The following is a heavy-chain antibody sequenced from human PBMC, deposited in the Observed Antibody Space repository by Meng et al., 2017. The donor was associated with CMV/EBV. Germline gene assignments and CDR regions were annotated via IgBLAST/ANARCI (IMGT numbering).Heavy chain of an antibody. CDR3: AKDNPFGYCGGDCYFRYFDY. D-gene: IGHD2-21*01. CDR2: IRYDGSNK. CDR1: GFTFSSYD. Sequence: GGSLRLSCAASGFTFSSYDMHWVRQAPGKGLEWVAFIRYDGSNKYYADSVKGRFTISRDNSKNTLYLQMNSLRAEDTAVYYCAKDNPFGYCGGDCYFRYFDYWGQGTLVTVSS. J-gene: IGHJ4*02. V-gene: IGHV3-30*02.